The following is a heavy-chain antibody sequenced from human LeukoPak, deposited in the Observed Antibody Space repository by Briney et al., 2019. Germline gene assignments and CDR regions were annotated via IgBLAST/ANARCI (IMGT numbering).Heavy chain of an antibody. CDR1: GGSISSGSYY. CDR3: AREREYCSGGSCYSLWVDY. V-gene: IGHV4-61*02. D-gene: IGHD2-15*01. Sequence: TSETLSLTCTVSGGSISSGSYYWSWIRQPAGKGLEWIGRIYTSGSTNYNPSLKSRVTISVDTSKNQFSLKLSSVTAADTAVYYCAREREYCSGGSCYSLWVDYWGQGTLVTVSS. J-gene: IGHJ4*02. CDR2: IYTSGST.